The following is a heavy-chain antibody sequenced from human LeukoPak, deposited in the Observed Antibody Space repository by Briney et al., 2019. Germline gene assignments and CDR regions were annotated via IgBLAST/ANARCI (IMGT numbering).Heavy chain of an antibody. V-gene: IGHV1-46*01. CDR2: INPSGGST. CDR3: ARGARVWSGYPMSHYGMEV. CDR1: GYTFTSYY. Sequence: ASVKVSCEASGYTFTSYYMHWVRQAPGQGLEWMGIINPSGGSTSYAQKFQGRVTMSRDTSKSTVYMELSSLRSEDTAVYYCARGARVWSGYPMSHYGMEVWGQGTTVTVSS. J-gene: IGHJ6*02. D-gene: IGHD3-3*01.